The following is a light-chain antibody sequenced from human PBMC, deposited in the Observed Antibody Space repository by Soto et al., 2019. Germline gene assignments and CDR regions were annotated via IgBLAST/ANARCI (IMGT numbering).Light chain of an antibody. Sequence: DLQMTQSPSSLSASVGDRVTITCRASQSITSYLNWYQQKPEKAPKLLIHGASSLQGGVPSKFSGSGSGTDFTLTISSLQPEDLAIYYCHQSYIPPYTFGQGTKLEI. V-gene: IGKV1-39*01. CDR1: QSITSY. J-gene: IGKJ2*01. CDR2: GAS. CDR3: HQSYIPPYT.